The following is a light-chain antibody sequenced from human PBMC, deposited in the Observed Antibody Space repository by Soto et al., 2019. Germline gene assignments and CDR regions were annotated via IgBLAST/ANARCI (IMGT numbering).Light chain of an antibody. CDR2: GNS. CDR1: RSNIGAGYD. J-gene: IGLJ2*01. CDR3: QSYDSSLSGYVV. V-gene: IGLV1-40*01. Sequence: QSVLTQPPSVSGAPGQRVTISCTGSRSNIGAGYDVHWYQQLPGTAPKLLIYGNSNRPSGVPDRFSGSKSGTSASLAITGLQAEDEADYYCQSYDSSLSGYVVFGEGTKLTVL.